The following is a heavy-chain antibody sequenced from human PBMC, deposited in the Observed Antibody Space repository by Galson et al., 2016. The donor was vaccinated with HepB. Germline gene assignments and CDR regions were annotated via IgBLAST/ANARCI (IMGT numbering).Heavy chain of an antibody. D-gene: IGHD2/OR15-2a*01. CDR1: GFIFRDFS. J-gene: IGHJ4*02. Sequence: SLRLSCAASGFIFRDFSMHWVRQAPGRGLEWMAVISDDGSTQYYADSVKGRFTISRDNSKNTLYLQMNSLRAEDTAVYYCTNDVGLVMFGLWGRGTLVTVSS. CDR2: ISDDGSTQ. V-gene: IGHV3-30-3*02. CDR3: TNDVGLVMFGL.